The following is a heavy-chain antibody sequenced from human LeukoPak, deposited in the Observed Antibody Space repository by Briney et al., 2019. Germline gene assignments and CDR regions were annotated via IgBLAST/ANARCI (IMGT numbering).Heavy chain of an antibody. Sequence: PGGSLRLSCAASGFTFSSYAMHWVRQAPGKGLEWVAVISYDGSNKYYADSVKGRFTTSRDNSKNTLYLQMNSLRAEDTAVYYCARDRGGQLTYYFDYWGQGTLVTVSS. J-gene: IGHJ4*02. CDR2: ISYDGSNK. CDR3: ARDRGGQLTYYFDY. V-gene: IGHV3-30*04. CDR1: GFTFSSYA. D-gene: IGHD2-2*01.